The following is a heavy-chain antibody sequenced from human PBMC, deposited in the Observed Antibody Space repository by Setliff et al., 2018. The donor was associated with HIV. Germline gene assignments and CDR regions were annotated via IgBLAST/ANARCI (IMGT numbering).Heavy chain of an antibody. J-gene: IGHJ4*02. CDR3: ARATPGEHLVLHY. Sequence: SVKVSCKASGGTFRKDTITWVRQALGQGLEWMGGIVPVFGPGNSAQKFQGRVTITADESTSTAYMEVSSLKSEDTAVYYCARATPGEHLVLHYWGQGTLVTVSS. V-gene: IGHV1-69*13. CDR2: IVPVFGPG. CDR1: GGTFRKDT. D-gene: IGHD6-13*01.